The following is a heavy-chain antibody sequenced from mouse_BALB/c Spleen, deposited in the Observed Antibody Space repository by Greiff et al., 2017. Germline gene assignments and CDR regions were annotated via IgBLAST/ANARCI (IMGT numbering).Heavy chain of an antibody. CDR1: GFNIKDYY. V-gene: IGHV14-1*02. CDR3: QLGRYYYAMDY. D-gene: IGHD4-1*02. Sequence: VQLQQSGAELVRPGALVKLSCKASGFNIKDYYMHWVKQRPEQGLEWIGRIDPANGNTKYDPKFQGKATITADTSSNTAYLQLSSLTSEDTAVYYCQLGRYYYAMDYWGQGTSVTVSS. J-gene: IGHJ4*01. CDR2: IDPANGNT.